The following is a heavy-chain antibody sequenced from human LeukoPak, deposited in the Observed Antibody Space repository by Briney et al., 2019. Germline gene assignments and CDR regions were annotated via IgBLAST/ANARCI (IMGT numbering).Heavy chain of an antibody. CDR1: GFTFSSYS. D-gene: IGHD3-10*01. CDR3: ARVLSGRGSLYDYYYYMDV. CDR2: TYSNGRT. J-gene: IGHJ6*03. V-gene: IGHV3-53*01. Sequence: GGSLRLSCAASGFTFSSYSMNWVRQAPGKGLEWVSVTYSNGRTYYADSVKGRFTISRDISKNTLYLQMNSLRAEDTAVYYCARVLSGRGSLYDYYYYMDVWGKGTTVTISS.